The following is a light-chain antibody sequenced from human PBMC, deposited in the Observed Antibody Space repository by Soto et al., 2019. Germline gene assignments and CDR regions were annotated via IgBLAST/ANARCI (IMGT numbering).Light chain of an antibody. CDR1: SSDVGGYNY. V-gene: IGLV2-14*01. CDR3: SSYTSSSVYV. J-gene: IGLJ1*01. Sequence: QSVLTQPASVSGSPGQSITISCTGRSSDVGGYNYVSWYQQHPGKAPKLMIYEVSNRPSGVSNRFSGSKSGNTASLTISGLQAEDEADYYCSSYTSSSVYVFGTGTKVTVL. CDR2: EVS.